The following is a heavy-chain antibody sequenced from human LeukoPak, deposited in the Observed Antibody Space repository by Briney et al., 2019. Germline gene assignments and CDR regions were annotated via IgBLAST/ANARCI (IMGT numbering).Heavy chain of an antibody. CDR2: IYTSGST. J-gene: IGHJ4*02. CDR1: GGSISSSSYY. D-gene: IGHD2-8*01. Sequence: SETLSLTCTVSGGSISSSSYYWGWIRQPAGKGLEWIGRIYTSGSTNYNPSLKSRVTMSVDTSKNQFSLKLSSVTAADTAVYYCARGGILYNLGYWGQGTLVTVSS. CDR3: ARGGILYNLGY. V-gene: IGHV4-61*02.